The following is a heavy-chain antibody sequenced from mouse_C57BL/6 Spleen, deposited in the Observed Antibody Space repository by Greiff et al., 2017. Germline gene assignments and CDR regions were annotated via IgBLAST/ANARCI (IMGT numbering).Heavy chain of an antibody. Sequence: VQVVESGAELARPGASVKLSCKASGYTFTSYGISWVKQRTGQGLEWIGEIYPRSGNTYYNEKFKGKATLTADKSSSTAYMELRSLTSEDSAVYFCARVYGYDGYFDVWGTGTTVTVSS. V-gene: IGHV1-81*01. D-gene: IGHD2-2*01. CDR2: IYPRSGNT. CDR1: GYTFTSYG. J-gene: IGHJ1*03. CDR3: ARVYGYDGYFDV.